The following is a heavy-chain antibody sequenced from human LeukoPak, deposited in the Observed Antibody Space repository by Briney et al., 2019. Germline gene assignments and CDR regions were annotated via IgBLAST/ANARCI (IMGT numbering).Heavy chain of an antibody. V-gene: IGHV4-59*12. CDR3: ARIPLRLGELSRFF. J-gene: IGHJ4*02. D-gene: IGHD3-16*02. Sequence: PSETLSLTCTVSGGSISSYYWSWIRQPPGKGLEWIGSIYFSGSTYYNPSLKSRVTISVDTSKNQFSLKLSSVTAADTAVYYCARIPLRLGELSRFFWGQGTLVTVSS. CDR2: IYFSGST. CDR1: GGSISSYY.